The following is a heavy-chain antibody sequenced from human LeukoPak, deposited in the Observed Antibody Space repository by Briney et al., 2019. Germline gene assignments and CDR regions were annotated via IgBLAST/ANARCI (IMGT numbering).Heavy chain of an antibody. D-gene: IGHD6-19*01. V-gene: IGHV3-23*01. CDR1: GFTFSDHA. CDR3: AKVSWLGTLPSYHFDS. CDR2: IRGTGTTT. Sequence: GGSLRLSCAASGFTFSDHAMSWVRQAPGKGLGWVSAIRGTGTTTFYAASVKGRFTISRDNSKNTADLQMNSLRAEDTAVYYCAKVSWLGTLPSYHFDSWGQGTQVTVSS. J-gene: IGHJ4*02.